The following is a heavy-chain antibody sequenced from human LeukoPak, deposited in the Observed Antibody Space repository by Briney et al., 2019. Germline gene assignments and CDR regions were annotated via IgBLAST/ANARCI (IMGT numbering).Heavy chain of an antibody. Sequence: PSETLSLTCTVSGGSISSYYWSWVRQPPEGTGVDWVYLLQWEHQLQPLLKSRVTISVDTSKNQLSLKLTSVTAADTAVYYCARSATGMVASAGWLSYWGQGTLVTVSP. CDR1: GGSISSYY. CDR2: LLQWEH. D-gene: IGHD5-18*01. J-gene: IGHJ4*02. CDR3: ARSATGMVASAGWLSY. V-gene: IGHV4-59*01.